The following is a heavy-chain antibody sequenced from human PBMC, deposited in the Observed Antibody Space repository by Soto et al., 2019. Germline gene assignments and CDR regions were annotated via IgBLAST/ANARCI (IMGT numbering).Heavy chain of an antibody. CDR1: GGSISSSSYY. D-gene: IGHD3-22*01. CDR2: LYYSGST. V-gene: IGHV4-39*01. CDR3: LGCGYSPFDY. J-gene: IGHJ4*02. Sequence: QLQLQESGPGLVKPSETLSLTCTVSGGSISSSSYYWGWIRQPPGKGLEWIGSLYYSGSTYYNPSLKSRVPISVDTSTNLCSLKLSSVTAADTAAYYCLGCGYSPFDYWGQGTLVTVSS.